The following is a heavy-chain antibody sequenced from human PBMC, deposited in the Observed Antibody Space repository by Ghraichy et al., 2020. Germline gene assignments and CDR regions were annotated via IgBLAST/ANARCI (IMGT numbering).Heavy chain of an antibody. J-gene: IGHJ2*01. Sequence: GGSLRLSCAASGFTSNDYYMSWVRQAPGNGLEWISYISTTGSYTKYADSVEGRFTISRDDATNSVYLQMNSLIIEDTAVYYCARGGSGYDWRVDWYFDLWGRGTLVRVSS. CDR1: GFTSNDYY. D-gene: IGHD5-12*01. CDR3: ARGGSGYDWRVDWYFDL. CDR2: ISTTGSYT. V-gene: IGHV3-11*05.